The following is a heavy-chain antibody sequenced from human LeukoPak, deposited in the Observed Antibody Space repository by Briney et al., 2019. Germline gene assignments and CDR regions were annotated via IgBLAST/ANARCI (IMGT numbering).Heavy chain of an antibody. CDR3: ARDGFEGAFDI. V-gene: IGHV4-61*02. Sequence: SETLSLTCTVSGGSISSGSYYWSWIRQPAGKGLEWIGRIYTSGSTNYNPSLKSRVTISVDTSKNQFSLKLSSVTAADTAVYYCARDGFEGAFDIWGQGTMVTVSS. J-gene: IGHJ3*02. CDR1: GGSISSGSYY. CDR2: IYTSGST. D-gene: IGHD3-10*01.